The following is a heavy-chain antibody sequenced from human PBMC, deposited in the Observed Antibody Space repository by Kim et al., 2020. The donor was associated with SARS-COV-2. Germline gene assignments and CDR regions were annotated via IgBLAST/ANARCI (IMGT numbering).Heavy chain of an antibody. J-gene: IGHJ6*02. CDR3: ARLPNNYYYYGMDV. Sequence: NPSLSSRVTRSVDTSKNQSSLKLSSVTAADTAVYYCARLPNNYYYYGMDVWGQGTTVTVSS. V-gene: IGHV4-61*07.